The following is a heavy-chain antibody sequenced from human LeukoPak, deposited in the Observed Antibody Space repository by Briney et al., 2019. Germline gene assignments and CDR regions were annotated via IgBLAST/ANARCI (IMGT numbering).Heavy chain of an antibody. CDR1: GFTFSNYA. Sequence: GGSLRLSCAASGFTFSNYAMHWVRQAPGKGLEWLAYIRYDGSSKYYADFVKGRFTISRDNSKNTLYVQMNSLRTEDTAVYYCARDQAGSGHYAAYWGQGTLVTVSS. D-gene: IGHD3-10*01. V-gene: IGHV3-30*02. CDR2: IRYDGSSK. CDR3: ARDQAGSGHYAAY. J-gene: IGHJ4*02.